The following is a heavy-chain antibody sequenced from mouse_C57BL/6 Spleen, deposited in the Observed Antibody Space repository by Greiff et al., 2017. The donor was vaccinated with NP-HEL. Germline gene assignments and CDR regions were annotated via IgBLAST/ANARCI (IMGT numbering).Heavy chain of an antibody. CDR1: GFTFSSYA. D-gene: IGHD1-1*02. CDR3: TRNYASYSFGY. J-gene: IGHJ2*01. V-gene: IGHV5-9-1*02. CDR2: ISSGGDYI. Sequence: EVNLVESGEGLVKPGGSLKLSCAASGFTFSSYAMSWVRQTPEKRLEWVAYISSGGDYIYYADTVKGRFTISRDNARNTLYLQISRLKSEDTAMYCCTRNYASYSFGYWGQGATLTVSS.